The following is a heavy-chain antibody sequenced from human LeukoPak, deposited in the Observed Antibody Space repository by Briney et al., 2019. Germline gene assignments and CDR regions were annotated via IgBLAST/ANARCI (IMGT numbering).Heavy chain of an antibody. CDR1: GFTFSSHA. CDR2: ISGSGGST. CDR3: AKDGAVLRYFDWFLDY. Sequence: GGSLRLSCAASGFTFSSHAMSWVRQAPGKGLEWVSAISGSGGSTYYADSVKGRFTISRDNSKNTLYLQMNSLRAEDTAVYYCAKDGAVLRYFDWFLDYWGQGTLVTVSS. J-gene: IGHJ4*02. D-gene: IGHD3-9*01. V-gene: IGHV3-23*01.